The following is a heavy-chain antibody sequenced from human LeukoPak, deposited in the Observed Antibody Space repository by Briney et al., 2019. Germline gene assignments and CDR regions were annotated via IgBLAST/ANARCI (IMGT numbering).Heavy chain of an antibody. D-gene: IGHD3-3*01. CDR2: INPNSGGT. Sequence: GSVKVSCKASGYTFTGYYMHWVRQAPGQELEWMGWINPNSGGTNYAQKFQGRVTMTKDTSISTAYMELSRLRSDDTAVYYCARVFRPIFPPGGNWFDPWGQGTLVTVSS. CDR1: GYTFTGYY. CDR3: ARVFRPIFPPGGNWFDP. V-gene: IGHV1-2*02. J-gene: IGHJ5*02.